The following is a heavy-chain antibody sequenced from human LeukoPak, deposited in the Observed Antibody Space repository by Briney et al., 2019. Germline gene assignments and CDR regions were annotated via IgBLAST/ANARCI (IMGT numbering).Heavy chain of an antibody. Sequence: QPGGSLRLSCAASGFTFSSYAMSWVRQAPGKGLEWVSVIYSGGSTYYADSVKGRFTISRDNSKNTLYLQMNSLRAEDTAVYYCAGVSGYESKAPFDYWGQGILVTVSS. J-gene: IGHJ4*02. V-gene: IGHV3-53*01. CDR2: IYSGGST. D-gene: IGHD5-12*01. CDR3: AGVSGYESKAPFDY. CDR1: GFTFSSYA.